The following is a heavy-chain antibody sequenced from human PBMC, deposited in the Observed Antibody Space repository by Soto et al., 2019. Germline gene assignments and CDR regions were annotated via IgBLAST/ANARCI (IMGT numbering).Heavy chain of an antibody. CDR2: IYWDDDK. Sequence: QITLKESGPTLVKPTQTLTLTCTFSGFSLSTSGVGVGWIRQPPGKALEWLALIYWDDDKRYSPSLKSRLTSAKDTSKNQGVLTMTNMDPVDTATYYCALKPGYSSGWGFFDYWGQGTLVTVSS. CDR1: GFSLSTSGVG. CDR3: ALKPGYSSGWGFFDY. J-gene: IGHJ4*02. V-gene: IGHV2-5*02. D-gene: IGHD6-19*01.